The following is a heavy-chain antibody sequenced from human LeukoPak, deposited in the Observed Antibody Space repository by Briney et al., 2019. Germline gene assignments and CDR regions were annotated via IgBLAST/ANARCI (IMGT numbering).Heavy chain of an antibody. Sequence: TGGSLRLSCVASGFTFSNFEMTWVRQAPEKGLEWVSYISSSGSSKYYGDSVKGRFTISRDNAKNALYLQMNSLRAEDTAVYYCARDDADYFGYWGQGTLVTVSS. CDR3: ARDDADYFGY. V-gene: IGHV3-48*03. CDR2: ISSSGSSK. CDR1: GFTFSNFE. J-gene: IGHJ4*02.